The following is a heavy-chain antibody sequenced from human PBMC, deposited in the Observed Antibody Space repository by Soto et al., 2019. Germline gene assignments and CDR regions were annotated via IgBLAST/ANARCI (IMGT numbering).Heavy chain of an antibody. V-gene: IGHV1-69*13. CDR3: ATYYYDSSGYYYELGYYYYGMDV. D-gene: IGHD3-22*01. J-gene: IGHJ6*02. CDR2: IIPIFGTA. CDR1: GGTFSSYA. Sequence: ASVKVSCKASGGTFSSYAISWVRQAPGQGLEWMGGIIPIFGTANYAQKFQGRVTITADESTSTAYMELSSLRSEDTAVYYCATYYYDSSGYYYELGYYYYGMDVWGQGTTVTVSS.